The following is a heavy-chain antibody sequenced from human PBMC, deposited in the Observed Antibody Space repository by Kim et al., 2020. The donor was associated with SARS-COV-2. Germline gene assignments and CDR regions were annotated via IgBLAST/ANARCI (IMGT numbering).Heavy chain of an antibody. CDR2: ISYDGSNK. CDR3: ARASGYLWLDY. V-gene: IGHV3-30*04. Sequence: GGSLRLSCAASGFTFSSYAMHWVRQAPGKGLEWVAVISYDGSNKYYADSVKGRFTISRDNSKNTLYLQMNSLRAEDTAVYYCARASGYLWLDYWGQGTLVTVSS. CDR1: GFTFSSYA. J-gene: IGHJ4*02. D-gene: IGHD3-10*01.